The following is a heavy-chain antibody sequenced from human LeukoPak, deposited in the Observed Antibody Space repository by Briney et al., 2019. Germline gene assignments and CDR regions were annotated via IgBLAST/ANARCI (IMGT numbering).Heavy chain of an antibody. CDR1: GGSISSSSYY. CDR3: ARLPIGDYYFDY. D-gene: IGHD4-17*01. V-gene: IGHV4-39*01. Sequence: SETLSLTCTVSGGSISSSSYYWGWIRQPPGKGLEWIGSIYYSGSTYYNPSLKSRVTISVDTPKNQFSLKLSSVTAADTAVYYCARLPIGDYYFDYWGQGTLVTVSS. J-gene: IGHJ4*02. CDR2: IYYSGST.